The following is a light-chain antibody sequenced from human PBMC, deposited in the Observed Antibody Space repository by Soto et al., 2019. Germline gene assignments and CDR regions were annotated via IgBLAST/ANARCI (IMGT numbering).Light chain of an antibody. V-gene: IGLV2-14*01. CDR3: NSYTTSNTRQIV. CDR2: DVS. Sequence: QSALTQPASVSGSPGQSITISCTGTSSDVGGYNYVSWYQQHPGKAPKFMIYDVSNRPSGVSTRFSGSNSGNTASLTISGLQAEVEADYYCNSYTTSNTRQIVFGTGTKLTVL. J-gene: IGLJ1*01. CDR1: SSDVGGYNY.